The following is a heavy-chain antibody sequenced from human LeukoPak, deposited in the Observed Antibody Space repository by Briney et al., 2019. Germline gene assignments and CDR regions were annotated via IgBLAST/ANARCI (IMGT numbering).Heavy chain of an antibody. V-gene: IGHV4-34*01. CDR1: GGSFSGYY. CDR3: ARDRGGSHSYYYYGMDV. J-gene: IGHJ6*02. CDR2: INHSGST. D-gene: IGHD1-26*01. Sequence: SETLSLTCAVYGGSFSGYYWSWIRQPPGKGLEWIGEINHSGSTNYNPSLKSRVTISVDTSKNQFSLKLSSVTAADTAVYYCARDRGGSHSYYYYGMDVWGQGTTVTVSS.